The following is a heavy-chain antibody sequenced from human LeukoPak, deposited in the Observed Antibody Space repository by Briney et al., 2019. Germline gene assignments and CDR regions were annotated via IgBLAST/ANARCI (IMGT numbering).Heavy chain of an antibody. CDR1: GGSISGYY. CDR2: IYYSGST. D-gene: IGHD6-19*01. V-gene: IGHV4-59*01. CDR3: ARDDSSGYDY. Sequence: PSETLSLTCTVSGGSISGYYWSWIRQPPGKGLEWIGYIYYSGSTNYNLSLKSRVTISVDTSKNQFSLKLSSVTAADTAVYYCARDDSSGYDYWGQGTLVTVSS. J-gene: IGHJ4*02.